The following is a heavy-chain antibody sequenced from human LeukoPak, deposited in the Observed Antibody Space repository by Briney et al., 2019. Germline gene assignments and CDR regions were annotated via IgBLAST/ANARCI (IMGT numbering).Heavy chain of an antibody. J-gene: IGHJ3*02. CDR1: GGSFSGYY. D-gene: IGHD3/OR15-3a*01. CDR2: VYTSGNT. CDR3: ARGLSHSKDI. V-gene: IGHV4-59*10. Sequence: SETLSLTCAVYGGSFSGYYWSWIRQPAGKGLEWIGRVYTSGNTNYNPSLKSRVTMSVDTSKNQFSLKLTSVTAADTAVYYCARGLSHSKDIWGQGTMVTVSS.